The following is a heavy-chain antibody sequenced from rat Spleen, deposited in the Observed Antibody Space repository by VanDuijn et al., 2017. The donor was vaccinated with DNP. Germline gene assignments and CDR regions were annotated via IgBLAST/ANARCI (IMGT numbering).Heavy chain of an antibody. J-gene: IGHJ4*01. V-gene: IGHV2-41*01. D-gene: IGHD4-3*01. CDR1: GFSLTSNN. CDR2: IWNNGGT. Sequence: QVQLKESGPGLVQPSQTLSLTCTVAGFSLTSNNVHWVRQPPGKGLEWMGVIWNNGGTRYNSVLKSRLSFSKATSKSQVFLQLNSLQTEDTATYYCARDLIIRDTTSAMDAWGQGTSVTVSS. CDR3: ARDLIIRDTTSAMDA.